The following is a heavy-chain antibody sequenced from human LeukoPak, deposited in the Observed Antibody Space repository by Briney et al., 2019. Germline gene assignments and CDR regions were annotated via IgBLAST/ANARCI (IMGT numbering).Heavy chain of an antibody. J-gene: IGHJ4*02. CDR3: ARQAEDCSSTSCYDY. Sequence: GESLKISCKGSGYSFTSYWIGWVRQMPGKGLEWMGIIYPGDSDTRYSPSFQGQVTISADKSISTAYLQWSSLKASDTAMYYCARQAEDCSSTSCYDYWGQGTLVTVSS. CDR1: GYSFTSYW. CDR2: IYPGDSDT. D-gene: IGHD2-2*01. V-gene: IGHV5-51*01.